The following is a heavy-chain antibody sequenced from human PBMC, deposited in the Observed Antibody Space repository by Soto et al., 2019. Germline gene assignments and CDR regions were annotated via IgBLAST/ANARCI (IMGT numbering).Heavy chain of an antibody. CDR3: ARVGGSARDYYYYYGMDV. CDR1: GYTFTSYA. J-gene: IGHJ6*02. CDR2: INAGNGNT. Sequence: GPSVKVSCKASGYTFTSYAMHWVRQAPGQRLEWMGWINAGNGNTKYSQKFQGRVTITRDTSASTAYMELSSLRSEDTAVYYCARVGGSARDYYYYYGMDVWGQGTTVTVSS. V-gene: IGHV1-3*01. D-gene: IGHD6-6*01.